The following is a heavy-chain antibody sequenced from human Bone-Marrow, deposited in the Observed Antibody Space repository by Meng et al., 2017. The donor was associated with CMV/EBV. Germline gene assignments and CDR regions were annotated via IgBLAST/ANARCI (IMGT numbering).Heavy chain of an antibody. CDR2: IRYDGSNK. Sequence: GESLKISCAASGFTFSSYGMHWVRQAPGKGLEWVAFIRYDGSNKYYADSVKGRFTISRDNSKNTLYLQMNSLRAEDTAVYYCAKDQGSGSFWYYGMDVWGQGTKVTV. CDR3: AKDQGSGSFWYYGMDV. J-gene: IGHJ6*01. V-gene: IGHV3-30*02. CDR1: GFTFSSYG. D-gene: IGHD3-3*01.